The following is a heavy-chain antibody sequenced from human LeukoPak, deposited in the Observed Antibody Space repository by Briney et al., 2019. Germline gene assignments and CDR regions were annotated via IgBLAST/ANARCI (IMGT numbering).Heavy chain of an antibody. CDR2: IHTSGST. CDR1: GGSITSYY. Sequence: SQTLSLTCTVSGGSITSYYWTYIRQPAGKGLEWIGRIHTSGSTNYNPSLKSRVTMSVDTSKNQFSLNLSSVTAADTAMYYCAREFSGTSIAARVFDSWGQGTLVTVSS. V-gene: IGHV4-4*07. J-gene: IGHJ4*02. CDR3: AREFSGTSIAARVFDS. D-gene: IGHD6-6*01.